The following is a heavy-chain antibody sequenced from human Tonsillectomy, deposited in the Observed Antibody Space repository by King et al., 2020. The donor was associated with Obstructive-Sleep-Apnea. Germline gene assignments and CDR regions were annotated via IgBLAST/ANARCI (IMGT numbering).Heavy chain of an antibody. CDR2: IYPGDSDT. D-gene: IGHD2-21*02. J-gene: IGHJ1*01. V-gene: IGHV5-51*01. CDR1: GYSFTSYW. CDR3: ARLAYCGADCLGYFHQ. Sequence: QLVQSGAEVKKPGESLKISCKGSGYSFTSYWIGWVRQMPGKGLEWMGIIYPGDSDTRCSPSFEGQVTISADKSISTAYLQWRSLKASDTAMYYCARLAYCGADCLGYFHQWGQGTLVTVSS.